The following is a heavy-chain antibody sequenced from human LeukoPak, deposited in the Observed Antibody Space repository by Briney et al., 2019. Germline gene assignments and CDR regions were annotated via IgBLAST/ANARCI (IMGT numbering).Heavy chain of an antibody. CDR1: GFTVSNNY. CDR2: IYRGGRT. CDR3: ARGGGVQYYFDY. D-gene: IGHD2-8*02. V-gene: IGHV3-53*01. J-gene: IGHJ4*02. Sequence: GGSLRLSCAASGFTVSNNYMSWVRQAPGKGLEWVSVIYRGGRTYYADSVKGRFTISRDNSKHTLYLQMNSLRPEGTAVDYCARGGGVQYYFDYWGQGTLVTVSS.